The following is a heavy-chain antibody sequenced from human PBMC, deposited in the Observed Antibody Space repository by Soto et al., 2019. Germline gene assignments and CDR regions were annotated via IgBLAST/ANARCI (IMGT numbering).Heavy chain of an antibody. CDR1: GGSISSYY. D-gene: IGHD2-2*01. CDR2: IYYSGST. V-gene: IGHV4-59*01. J-gene: IGHJ5*02. Sequence: SETLSLTCTVSGGSISSYYWSWIRQPPGKGLEWFGYIYYSGSTNYNPSLKSRVTISVDTSKNQFSLKLSSVTAADTAVYYCARDARLGYCSSTSCYQTNWFDPWGQGTLVTVSS. CDR3: ARDARLGYCSSTSCYQTNWFDP.